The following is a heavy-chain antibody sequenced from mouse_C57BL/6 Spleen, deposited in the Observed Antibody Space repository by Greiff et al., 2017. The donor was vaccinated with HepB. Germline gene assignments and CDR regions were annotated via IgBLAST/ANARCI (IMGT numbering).Heavy chain of an antibody. CDR2: IRNKANNHAT. Sequence: DVMLVESGGGLVQPGGSMKLSCAASGFTFSDAWMDWVRQSPEKGLEWVAEIRNKANNHATYYAESVKGRFTISRDDSKSSVYLQMNSLRAEDTGIYYCTRDDGYYEGYFDYWGQGTTLTVSS. J-gene: IGHJ2*01. CDR1: GFTFSDAW. V-gene: IGHV6-6*01. D-gene: IGHD2-3*01. CDR3: TRDDGYYEGYFDY.